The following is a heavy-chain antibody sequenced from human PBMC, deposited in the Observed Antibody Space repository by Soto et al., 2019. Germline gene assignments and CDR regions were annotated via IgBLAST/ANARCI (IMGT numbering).Heavy chain of an antibody. J-gene: IGHJ5*02. CDR1: GFTFDDYA. V-gene: IGHV3-9*01. CDR2: ISWNSGSI. D-gene: IGHD2-21*02. Sequence: SLRLSCAASGFTFDDYAMHWVRQAPGKGLEWVSGISWNSGSIGYADSVKGRVTMTRDTSTSTVYMELSSLRSEDTAVYYWARGLTFYNWFDPWGQGTLVTVSS. CDR3: ARGLTFYNWFDP.